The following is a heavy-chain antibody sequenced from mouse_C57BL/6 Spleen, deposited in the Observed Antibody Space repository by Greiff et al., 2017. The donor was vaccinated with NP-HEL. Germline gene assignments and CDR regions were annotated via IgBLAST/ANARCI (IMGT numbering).Heavy chain of an antibody. V-gene: IGHV1-52*01. CDR2: IDPSDSET. D-gene: IGHD2-4*01. CDR3: ARVYYDPAWFAY. CDR1: GYTFTSYW. Sequence: QVQLQQPGAELVRPGSSVKLSCKASGYTFTSYWMHWVKQRPIQGLEWIGNIDPSDSETHYNQKFKDKATLTVDKSSSTAYMQLSSLTSEDSAVYYCARVYYDPAWFAYWGQGTLVTVSA. J-gene: IGHJ3*01.